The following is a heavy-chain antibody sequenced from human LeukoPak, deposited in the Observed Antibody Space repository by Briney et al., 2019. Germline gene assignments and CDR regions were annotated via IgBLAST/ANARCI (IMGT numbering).Heavy chain of an antibody. Sequence: SETLSLTCAVYGGSFSGYYWGWIRQPPGKGLEWIGEINHSGSTNYNPSLKSRVTISVDTSKNQFSLKLSSVTAADTAVYYCARGNGSSAPFDYWGQGTLVTVSS. CDR1: GGSFSGYY. CDR3: ARGNGSSAPFDY. D-gene: IGHD6-13*01. CDR2: INHSGST. V-gene: IGHV4-34*01. J-gene: IGHJ4*02.